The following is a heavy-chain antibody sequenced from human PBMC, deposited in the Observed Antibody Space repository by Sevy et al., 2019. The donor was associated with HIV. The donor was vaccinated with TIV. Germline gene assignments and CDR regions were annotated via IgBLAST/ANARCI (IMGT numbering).Heavy chain of an antibody. CDR2: ISGSGGST. Sequence: GGSLRLSCAASGFTFSSYAMSWVRQAPVKGLEWVSAISGSGGSTYYADSVKGRFTISRDNSKNTLYLQMNSLRAEDTAVYYCAKDGPLPPPYSSGWFSGVREGIIDYWGQGTLVTVSS. D-gene: IGHD6-19*01. V-gene: IGHV3-23*01. CDR3: AKDGPLPPPYSSGWFSGVREGIIDY. CDR1: GFTFSSYA. J-gene: IGHJ4*02.